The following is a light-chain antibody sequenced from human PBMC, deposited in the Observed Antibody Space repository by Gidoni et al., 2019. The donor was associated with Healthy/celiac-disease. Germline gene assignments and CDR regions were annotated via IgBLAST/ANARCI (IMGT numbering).Light chain of an antibody. Sequence: QTVVTQEPALTVSQGGTVTLTCASSTGAVTSGYYPNWFQQKPGQAPRALIYIKSNQHSWTPARFSGSLLGCKAALTLSGVQPEDEAEYYCLLYYGGAQLVFGGGTKLTVL. CDR1: TGAVTSGYY. J-gene: IGLJ2*01. V-gene: IGLV7-43*01. CDR3: LLYYGGAQLV. CDR2: IKS.